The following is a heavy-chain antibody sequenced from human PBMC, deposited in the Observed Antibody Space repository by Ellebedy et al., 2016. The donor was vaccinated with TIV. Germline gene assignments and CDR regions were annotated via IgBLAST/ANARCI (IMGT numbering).Heavy chain of an antibody. J-gene: IGHJ4*02. CDR2: INWNGGST. Sequence: PGGPLRLSCAASGFTFDDYGMSWVRQAQGKGLEWVSGINWNGGSTGYADSVKGRFTISRDNSKNTLSLQMNSLRAEDTAVYYCASGIVGATRGALEYWGQGTLVTVSS. D-gene: IGHD1-26*01. CDR1: GFTFDDYG. V-gene: IGHV3-20*04. CDR3: ASGIVGATRGALEY.